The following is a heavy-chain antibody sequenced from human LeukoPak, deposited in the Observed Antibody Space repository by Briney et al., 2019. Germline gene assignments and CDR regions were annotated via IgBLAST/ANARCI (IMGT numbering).Heavy chain of an antibody. J-gene: IGHJ4*02. CDR1: GFTVSSNY. D-gene: IGHD3-22*01. Sequence: GGSLRLSCAASGFTVSSNYMSWVRQAPGKGLEWVSAISGSGGSTYYADSVKGRFTVSRDNSKNTLYLQMNSLRAEDTAVYYCAKDPGSGYYFDYWGQGTLVTVSS. CDR2: ISGSGGST. CDR3: AKDPGSGYYFDY. V-gene: IGHV3-23*01.